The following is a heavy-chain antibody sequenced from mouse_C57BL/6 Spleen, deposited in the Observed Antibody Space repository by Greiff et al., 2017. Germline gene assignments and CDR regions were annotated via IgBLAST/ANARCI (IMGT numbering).Heavy chain of an antibody. D-gene: IGHD2-4*01. Sequence: VQLQQSVAELVRPGASVKLSCTASGFNIKNTYMHWVKQRPEQSLEWIGRIDPANGNTKYDPKFQGKATITADTSSNTAYLQLSSLTSEDTAIYYCARSDYDKGYAMDYWGQGTSVTVSS. CDR1: GFNIKNTY. J-gene: IGHJ4*01. CDR3: ARSDYDKGYAMDY. V-gene: IGHV14-3*01. CDR2: IDPANGNT.